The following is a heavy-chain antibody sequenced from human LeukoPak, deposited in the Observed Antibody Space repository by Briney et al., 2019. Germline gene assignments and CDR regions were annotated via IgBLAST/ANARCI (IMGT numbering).Heavy chain of an antibody. CDR2: IYPGDSDT. J-gene: IGHJ3*02. CDR1: GSSFTSYW. D-gene: IGHD3-22*01. V-gene: IGHV5-51*01. CDR3: ARPNDPDSIGDAFDI. Sequence: GESLKISFKGSGSSFTSYWIGWVRPMPGKGMERMGIIYPGDSDTRYSPSFQGQVTISADKSISTAYLQWSSLKASDTAMYYCARPNDPDSIGDAFDIWGQGTMVTVSS.